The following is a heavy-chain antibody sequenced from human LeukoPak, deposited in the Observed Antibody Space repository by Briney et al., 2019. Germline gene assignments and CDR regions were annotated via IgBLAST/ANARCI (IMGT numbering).Heavy chain of an antibody. CDR1: GGSIGSSSYY. CDR3: ARLYLFGELLENWFDP. J-gene: IGHJ5*02. D-gene: IGHD3-10*02. V-gene: IGHV4-39*01. CDR2: IYYSGST. Sequence: PSETLSLTCTVSGGSIGSSSYYWGWIRQPPGKGLEWIGSIYYSGSTYYNPSLKSRVTISVDTSKNQFSLKLSSVTAADTAVYYCARLYLFGELLENWFDPWGQGTLVTVSS.